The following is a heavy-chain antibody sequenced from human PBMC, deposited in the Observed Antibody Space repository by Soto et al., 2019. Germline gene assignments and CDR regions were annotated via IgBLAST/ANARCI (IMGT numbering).Heavy chain of an antibody. D-gene: IGHD6-25*01. J-gene: IGHJ5*02. V-gene: IGHV3-30*18. CDR1: GFTFSSYG. Sequence: GGSLRLSCAASGFTFSSYGMHWVRQAPGKGLEWVAVISYDGSNKYYADSVKGRFTISRDNSKNTLYLQMNSLRAEDTAVYYCAKDPSGAELSWFDPWGQGTLVTVSS. CDR3: AKDPSGAELSWFDP. CDR2: ISYDGSNK.